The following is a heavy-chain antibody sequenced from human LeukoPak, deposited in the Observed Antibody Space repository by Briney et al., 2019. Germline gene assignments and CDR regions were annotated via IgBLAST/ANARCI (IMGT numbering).Heavy chain of an antibody. V-gene: IGHV4-39*07. CDR2: IYYSGST. CDR3: ARGSSKNFWSGYFGSFDY. Sequence: NPSETLSLTCTVSGGSISSSSYYWGWIRQPPGKGLEWIGSIYYSGSTYYNPPLKSRVTISVDTSKNQFSLKLSSVTAADTAVYYCARGSSKNFWSGYFGSFDYWGQGTLVTVSS. CDR1: GGSISSSSYY. J-gene: IGHJ4*02. D-gene: IGHD3-3*01.